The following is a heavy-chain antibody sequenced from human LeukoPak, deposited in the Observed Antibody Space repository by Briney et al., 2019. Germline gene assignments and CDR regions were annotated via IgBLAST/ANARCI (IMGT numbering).Heavy chain of an antibody. Sequence: GGSLRLSCAASGFAFSTYAMSWVRQAPGKGLEWVSAISNGGGSTYYGDSVKGRFTISRDNSKNTLDLQMNSLRAEDTAIYYCAKRSLSYDSGGHLHYFDYWGQGTLVTVSS. CDR1: GFAFSTYA. V-gene: IGHV3-23*01. CDR2: ISNGGGST. D-gene: IGHD3-22*01. J-gene: IGHJ4*02. CDR3: AKRSLSYDSGGHLHYFDY.